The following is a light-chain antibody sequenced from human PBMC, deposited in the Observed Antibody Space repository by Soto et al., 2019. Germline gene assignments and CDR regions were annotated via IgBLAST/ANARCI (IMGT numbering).Light chain of an antibody. Sequence: QSALTQPASVSGSPGQSITISCTGTSSDVGGYNYVSWYQQHPGKAPKLMIYDVSNRPSGVSNRFSGSKSSNTASLTISGLQAEDEAYYYCSSYTSSSTRVFGGGTKVTVL. J-gene: IGLJ2*01. CDR2: DVS. CDR1: SSDVGGYNY. V-gene: IGLV2-14*01. CDR3: SSYTSSSTRV.